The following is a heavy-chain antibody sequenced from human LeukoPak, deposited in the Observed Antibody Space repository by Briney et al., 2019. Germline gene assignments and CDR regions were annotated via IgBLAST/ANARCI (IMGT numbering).Heavy chain of an antibody. J-gene: IGHJ4*02. CDR2: MNPNSGNT. CDR1: GYTFTSYD. Sequence: GASVKVSCKASGYTFTSYDINWVRQATGQGLEWMGWMNPNSGNTGYAQKFRGRVTMTRNTSISTAYMELSSLRSEDTAVYYCARLRDNSGWYEDYWGQGTLVTVSS. CDR3: ARLRDNSGWYEDY. V-gene: IGHV1-8*01. D-gene: IGHD6-19*01.